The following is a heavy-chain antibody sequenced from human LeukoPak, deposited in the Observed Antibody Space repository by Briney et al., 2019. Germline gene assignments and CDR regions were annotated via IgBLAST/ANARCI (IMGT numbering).Heavy chain of an antibody. CDR1: GGSISSYY. V-gene: IGHV4-59*08. CDR3: ARCYYDSDHWYFDL. Sequence: SETLSLTCTVSGGSISSYYWSWIRQPPGKGQEWIGYIYYSGSTNYNPSLKSRVTISVDTSKNQFSLKLSSVTAAGTAVYYCARCYYDSDHWYFDLWGRGTLVTVSS. D-gene: IGHD3-22*01. CDR2: IYYSGST. J-gene: IGHJ2*01.